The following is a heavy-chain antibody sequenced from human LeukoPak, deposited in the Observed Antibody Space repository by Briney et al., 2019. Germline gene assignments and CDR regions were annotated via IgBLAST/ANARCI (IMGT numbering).Heavy chain of an antibody. CDR2: IYYSGST. CDR3: ARHPEYSSSSGQFDY. V-gene: IGHV4-39*01. J-gene: IGHJ4*02. D-gene: IGHD6-6*01. Sequence: SETLSLTCTVSGGSISSYYWGWIRQPPGKGLEWIGSIYYSGSTYYNPSLKSRVTISVDTSKNQFSLKLSSVTAADTAVYYCARHPEYSSSSGQFDYWGQGTLVTVSS. CDR1: GGSISSYY.